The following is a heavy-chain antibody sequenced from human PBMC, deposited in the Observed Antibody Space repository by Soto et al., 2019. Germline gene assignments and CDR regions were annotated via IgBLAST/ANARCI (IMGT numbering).Heavy chain of an antibody. Sequence: QVQLQESGPGLVKPSQTLSLTCTVSGGSISSGGYYWSWIRQHPGKGLEWIGYIYYSGSTYYNPSLKSRVTISVDTSKNQFSLKLSSVTAADTAVYYCARGNGSVTRGDYGMDVWGLGTTVTVSS. CDR3: ARGNGSVTRGDYGMDV. CDR2: IYYSGST. D-gene: IGHD3-10*01. J-gene: IGHJ6*02. CDR1: GGSISSGGYY. V-gene: IGHV4-31*03.